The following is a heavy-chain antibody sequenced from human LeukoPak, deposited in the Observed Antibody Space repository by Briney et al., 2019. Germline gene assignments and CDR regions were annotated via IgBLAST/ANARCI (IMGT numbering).Heavy chain of an antibody. CDR1: GFTFSSYG. Sequence: GGSLRLSCAASGFTFSSYGMHWVRQAPGKGLEWVAVIWYDGSNKYYADSVKGRFTISRDNSKNTLYLQMTSLRAEDTAVYYCAKDRGDGYNYYYFDYWGQGTLVTVSS. D-gene: IGHD5-24*01. V-gene: IGHV3-33*06. CDR2: IWYDGSNK. CDR3: AKDRGDGYNYYYFDY. J-gene: IGHJ4*02.